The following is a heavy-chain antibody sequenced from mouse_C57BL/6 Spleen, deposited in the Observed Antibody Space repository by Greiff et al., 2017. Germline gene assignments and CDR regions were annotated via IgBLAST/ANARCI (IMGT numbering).Heavy chain of an antibody. CDR1: GYTFTDYY. CDR3: ARNRWYFDV. CDR2: INPNNGGT. D-gene: IGHD2-14*01. J-gene: IGHJ1*03. V-gene: IGHV1-26*01. Sequence: EVQVVESGPELVKPGASVKISCKASGYTFTDYYMNWVKQSHGKSLEWIGDINPNNGGTSYNQKFKGKATLTVDKSSSTAYMELRSLTSEDSAVYYCARNRWYFDVWGTGTTVTVSS.